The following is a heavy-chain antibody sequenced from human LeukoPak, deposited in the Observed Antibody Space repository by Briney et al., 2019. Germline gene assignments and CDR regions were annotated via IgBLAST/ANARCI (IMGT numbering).Heavy chain of an antibody. CDR2: ICPDGTVT. Sequence: GGSLRLSCAASGFTFSTYCMHWVRQAPGKGPMWVSRICPDGTVTNYADSAKARFIISRDNARNTVYLQMNSLRVEDTAVYYCVRDFRSADYWGQGTLVTVSS. CDR3: VRDFRSADY. J-gene: IGHJ4*02. CDR1: GFTFSTYC. V-gene: IGHV3-74*01.